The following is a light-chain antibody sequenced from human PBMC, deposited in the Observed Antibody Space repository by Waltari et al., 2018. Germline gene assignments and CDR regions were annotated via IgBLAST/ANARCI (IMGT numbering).Light chain of an antibody. CDR2: DAS. CDR1: PSVSSS. CDR3: QQRTSWPIMYT. J-gene: IGKJ2*01. V-gene: IGKV3-11*01. Sequence: EIVLTQSPATLSLSPGERATRSCRASPSVSSSLSWYQQKPGQAPRLLIYDASTRPTGIPARFSGSGSGTDFILTISSLEPEDFAVYYCQQRTSWPIMYTFGQGTKLEIK.